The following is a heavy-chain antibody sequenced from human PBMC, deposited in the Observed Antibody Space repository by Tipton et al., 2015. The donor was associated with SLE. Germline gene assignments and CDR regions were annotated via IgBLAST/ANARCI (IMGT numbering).Heavy chain of an antibody. J-gene: IGHJ4*02. D-gene: IGHD1-14*01. CDR2: IYSDGST. CDR1: GFTVSSDY. V-gene: IGHV3-53*01. CDR3: AKRGVSPNRFYFDD. Sequence: QLVQSGGGLIQPGGSLRLSCAASGFTVSSDYMNWFRQAPGKGLEWVSVIYSDGSTYYADSVKGRFTIFRDISKSTLYLRMLSLRVDDTAVYYCAKRGVSPNRFYFDDWGQGTLVSVSS.